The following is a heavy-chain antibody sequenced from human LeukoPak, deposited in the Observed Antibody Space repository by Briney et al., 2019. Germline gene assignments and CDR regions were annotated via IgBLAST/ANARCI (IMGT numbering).Heavy chain of an antibody. CDR1: GGSISSYY. CDR3: VRDHVSPGLSDWVDP. J-gene: IGHJ5*02. V-gene: IGHV4-59*12. D-gene: IGHD3-16*01. CDR2: IYYSGIT. Sequence: SETLSLTCTVSGGSISSYYWSWIRQPPGKGLEWIGYIYYSGITTYNPSLKSRLTISITTSKNQFSLKVTSVTASDTAMYYCVRDHVSPGLSDWVDPWGQGTLATASS.